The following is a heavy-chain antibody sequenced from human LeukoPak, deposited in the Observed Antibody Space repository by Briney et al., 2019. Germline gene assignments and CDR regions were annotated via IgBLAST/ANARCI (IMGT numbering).Heavy chain of an antibody. V-gene: IGHV3-30*02. CDR3: ARVTGVSFHFDY. Sequence: GGSLRLSCTTSGFIFSNYGMLWVRQAPGKGLEWVAFIRHDGSNKYYADSVKGRCTISRDNSKNSLCLQMNSLRVEDTAVYYCARVTGVSFHFDYWGQGTLVTVSS. CDR2: IRHDGSNK. D-gene: IGHD2-8*01. J-gene: IGHJ4*02. CDR1: GFIFSNYG.